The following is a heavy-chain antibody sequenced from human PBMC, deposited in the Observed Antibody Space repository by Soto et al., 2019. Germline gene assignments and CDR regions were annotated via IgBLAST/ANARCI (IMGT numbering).Heavy chain of an antibody. J-gene: IGHJ6*02. D-gene: IGHD6-6*01. CDR3: ASGVSVAARNYYYYGMDV. V-gene: IGHV4-59*05. CDR2: IYYSGST. CDR1: GASISSYY. Sequence: PSETLSLTCTVSGASISSYYWSWIRQPPGKGLEWIGSIYYSGSTYYNPSLKSRVTISVDTSKNQFSLKLSSVTAADTAVYYCASGVSVAARNYYYYGMDVWGQGTTVTVSS.